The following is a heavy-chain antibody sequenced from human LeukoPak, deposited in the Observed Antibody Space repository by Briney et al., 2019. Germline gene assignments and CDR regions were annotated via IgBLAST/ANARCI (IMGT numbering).Heavy chain of an antibody. D-gene: IGHD6-6*01. V-gene: IGHV1-18*01. CDR3: VRGGSSSFSYYFDY. CDR2: ISAYNGNT. CDR1: GYTFTSYG. Sequence: ASVKVSCKASGYTFTSYGISWVRQAPGQGLEWMGWISAYNGNTNYAQKLQGRVTMTTDTSTSTAYMELRSLRSDDTAVYHCVRGGSSSFSYYFDYWGQGTLVTVSS. J-gene: IGHJ4*02.